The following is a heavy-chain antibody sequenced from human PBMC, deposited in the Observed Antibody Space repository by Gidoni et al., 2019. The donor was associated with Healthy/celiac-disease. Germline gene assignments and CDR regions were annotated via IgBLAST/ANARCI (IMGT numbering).Heavy chain of an antibody. J-gene: IGHJ4*02. CDR1: GFTSSSYS. D-gene: IGHD3-10*01. V-gene: IGHV3-21*01. CDR3: ARDGPGRGYFDY. CDR2: ISSSSSYI. Sequence: EVQLVESGGGLVKPGGSLRLSCAASGFTSSSYSMNWVRQAPGKGLEWVSSISSSSSYIYYADSVKGRFTISRDNAKNSLYLQLNSLRAEDTAVYYCARDGPGRGYFDYWGQGTLVTVSS.